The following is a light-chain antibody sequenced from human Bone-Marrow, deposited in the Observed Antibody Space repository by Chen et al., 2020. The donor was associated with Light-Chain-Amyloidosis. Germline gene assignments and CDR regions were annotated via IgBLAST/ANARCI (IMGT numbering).Light chain of an antibody. V-gene: IGLV1-40*01. Sequence: QSVLTQPPSVSGAPGQRVTISCTGGSSNIGAGLDVHWYRQVPGTVPKLLIYGNSNRPSGFPDRFSGSKSGTSASLAITGLLAEDEADYYCQSYDSSLSGVIFGGGTKVTVL. J-gene: IGLJ2*01. CDR3: QSYDSSLSGVI. CDR1: SSNIGAGLD. CDR2: GNS.